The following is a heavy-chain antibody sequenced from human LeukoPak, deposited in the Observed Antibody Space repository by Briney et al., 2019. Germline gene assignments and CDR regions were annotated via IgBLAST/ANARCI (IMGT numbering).Heavy chain of an antibody. D-gene: IGHD3-22*01. CDR1: GFTFSSYW. J-gene: IGHJ4*02. CDR2: IKQDGSEK. CDR3: AREPSSGYYSPHFDY. Sequence: PGGSLRLSCAASGFTFSSYWMSWVRQAPGKGLEWVANIKQDGSEKYYVDSAKGRFTISRDNAKNSLYLQMNSLRAEDTAVYYCAREPSSGYYSPHFDYWGQGTLVTVSS. V-gene: IGHV3-7*01.